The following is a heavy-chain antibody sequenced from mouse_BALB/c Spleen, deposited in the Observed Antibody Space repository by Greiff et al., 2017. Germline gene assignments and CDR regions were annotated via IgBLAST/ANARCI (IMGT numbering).Heavy chain of an antibody. CDR3: VREGYYAWFAY. V-gene: IGHV2-9-2*01. Sequence: VNLVESGPGLVAPSQSLSITCTVSGFSLTSYDISWIRQPPGKGLEWLGVIWTGGGTNYNSAFMSRLSISKDNSKSQVFLKMNSLQTDDTAIYYCVREGYYAWFAYWGQGTLVTVSA. D-gene: IGHD2-3*01. CDR1: GFSLTSYD. CDR2: IWTGGGT. J-gene: IGHJ3*01.